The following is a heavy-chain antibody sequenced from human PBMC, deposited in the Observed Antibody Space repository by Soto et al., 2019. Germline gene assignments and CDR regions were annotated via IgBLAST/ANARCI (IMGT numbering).Heavy chain of an antibody. V-gene: IGHV3-30*03. Sequence: QVQLVESGGGVVQPGRSLRLSCAASGFTFSSYGMHWVRQAPGKGLEWVAVISYDGSNKYYADSVKGRFTISRDNSKNTLYLQMNSLRAEDTAVYYCASDYGDYVLGSAFDIWGQGTMVTVSS. CDR3: ASDYGDYVLGSAFDI. CDR1: GFTFSSYG. D-gene: IGHD4-17*01. J-gene: IGHJ3*02. CDR2: ISYDGSNK.